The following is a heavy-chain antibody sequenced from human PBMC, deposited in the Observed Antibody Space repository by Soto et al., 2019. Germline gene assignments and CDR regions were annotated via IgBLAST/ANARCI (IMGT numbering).Heavy chain of an antibody. J-gene: IGHJ4*02. CDR2: ISNSGGST. CDR1: GFTFSNYG. V-gene: IGHV3-23*01. CDR3: AKTSTQIPMIRGVGYFDY. Sequence: DVQVLESGGGLVQPGGSLRLSCAASGFTFSNYGMSWVRQAPGKGLEWVSSISNSGGSTYYADSVKGRFTISRDTSKNTLYLQMDSLRVEDTAIYYCAKTSTQIPMIRGVGYFDYWGQGTLVTVSS. D-gene: IGHD3-10*01.